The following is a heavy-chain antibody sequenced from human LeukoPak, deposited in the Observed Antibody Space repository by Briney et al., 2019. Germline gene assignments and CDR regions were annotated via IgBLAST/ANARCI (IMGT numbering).Heavy chain of an antibody. CDR2: IIPIFGTA. Sequence: HGASVTVSCKASGGTFSSYAISWVRQAPGQGLEWVGGIIPIFGTANYAQKFQGRVTITADESTSTAYMELSSLRSEDTAVYYCARSYCGGDCYSEEGWFDPWGQGTLVTVSS. CDR1: GGTFSSYA. D-gene: IGHD2-21*02. V-gene: IGHV1-69*13. CDR3: ARSYCGGDCYSEEGWFDP. J-gene: IGHJ5*02.